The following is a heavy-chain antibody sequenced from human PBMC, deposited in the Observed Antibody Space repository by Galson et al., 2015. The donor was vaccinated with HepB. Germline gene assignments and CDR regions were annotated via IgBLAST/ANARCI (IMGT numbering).Heavy chain of an antibody. CDR1: GYTFTDYV. CDR3: ARSPLRFLDWLPYYDYYYMDV. Sequence: SVKVSCKASGYTFTDYVVNRVRQAPGQGLEWMGWMNTNTGKPTYAPGFAGRFVFSLDTSVTTGYLQISSLETDDTAVYYCARSPLRFLDWLPYYDYYYMDVWGEGTTVTVSS. D-gene: IGHD3-3*01. CDR2: MNTNTGKP. J-gene: IGHJ6*03. V-gene: IGHV7-4-1*02.